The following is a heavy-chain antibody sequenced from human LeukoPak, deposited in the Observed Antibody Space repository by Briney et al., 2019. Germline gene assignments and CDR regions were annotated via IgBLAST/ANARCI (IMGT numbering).Heavy chain of an antibody. Sequence: GGSLRLSCAASGFTFSSYSMNWVRQAPGKGLEWVSSISSSSSYIYYADSVKGRFTISRDNSKNTVYLQMNSLSAEDAAVYYCVKDDGWVQYANWGQGTLVTVSS. J-gene: IGHJ4*02. CDR3: VKDDGWVQYAN. CDR2: ISSSSSYI. D-gene: IGHD5-24*01. V-gene: IGHV3-21*04. CDR1: GFTFSSYS.